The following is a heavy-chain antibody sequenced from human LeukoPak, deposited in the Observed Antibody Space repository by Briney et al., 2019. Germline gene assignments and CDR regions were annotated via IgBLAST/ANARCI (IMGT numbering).Heavy chain of an antibody. CDR1: GFTFSSYW. CDR2: IKQDGSEK. Sequence: GGSLRLSCAASGFTFSSYWMSWVRQAPGKGLEWVANIKQDGSEKYYVDSVKGRFTISRDNAKNSLYLQMNSVRDEDTAVYYCASLSYGDYVVDYWGQGTLVTVSS. J-gene: IGHJ4*02. V-gene: IGHV3-7*01. D-gene: IGHD4-17*01. CDR3: ASLSYGDYVVDY.